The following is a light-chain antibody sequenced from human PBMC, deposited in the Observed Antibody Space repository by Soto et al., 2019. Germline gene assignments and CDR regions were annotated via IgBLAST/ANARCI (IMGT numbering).Light chain of an antibody. CDR2: KAS. CDR1: QSISSW. CDR3: QQYNSYSRT. J-gene: IGKJ1*01. Sequence: DIQMTQSPSTLSASVGDRVTITCRASQSISSWLAWYQQKPGKAPKLLIYKASSLESGVPSRFSGSGSGTEFTLTTSRLQPDDFASYYCQQYNSYSRTFGQGTKVDIK. V-gene: IGKV1-5*03.